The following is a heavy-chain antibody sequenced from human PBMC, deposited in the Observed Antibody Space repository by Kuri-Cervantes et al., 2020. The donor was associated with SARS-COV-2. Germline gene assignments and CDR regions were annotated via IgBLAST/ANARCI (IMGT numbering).Heavy chain of an antibody. CDR3: ARLRYSPYYSGMDV. D-gene: IGHD1-26*01. Sequence: GGSLRLSCAASGFTFSSYGMHWVRQAPGKGLEWVAVIWYDGSNKYYADSVKGRFTIYRDNSKNTLYLQMNSLRAEDTAVYYCARLRYSPYYSGMDVWGQGTTVIVSS. J-gene: IGHJ6*02. V-gene: IGHV3-33*08. CDR2: IWYDGSNK. CDR1: GFTFSSYG.